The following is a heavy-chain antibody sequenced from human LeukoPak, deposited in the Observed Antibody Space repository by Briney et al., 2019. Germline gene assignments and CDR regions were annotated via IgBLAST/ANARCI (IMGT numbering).Heavy chain of an antibody. CDR2: IYYSGST. Sequence: SETLSLTCTVSGGSISSYYWSWIRQPPGKGLEWIGYIYYSGSTNYSPSLKSRVTISVDTSKNQFSLKLSSVTAADTAVYYCARGFGEYYYYGMDVWGQGTTVTVSS. J-gene: IGHJ6*02. CDR3: ARGFGEYYYYGMDV. D-gene: IGHD3-10*01. V-gene: IGHV4-59*01. CDR1: GGSISSYY.